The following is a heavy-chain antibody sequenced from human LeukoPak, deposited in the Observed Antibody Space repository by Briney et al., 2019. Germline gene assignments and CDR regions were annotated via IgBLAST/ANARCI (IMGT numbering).Heavy chain of an antibody. CDR1: GFTFSSYE. D-gene: IGHD3-3*01. J-gene: IGHJ6*04. CDR3: ARDPTIFGVVMDV. V-gene: IGHV3-48*03. CDR2: ISSSGSTI. Sequence: GGSLRLSCAASGFTFSSYEMNWVRQAPGKGLEWVSYISSSGSTIYYADSVKGRFTISRDNAKNALYLQMNSLRAEDMAVYYCARDPTIFGVVMDVWGKGTTVTVSS.